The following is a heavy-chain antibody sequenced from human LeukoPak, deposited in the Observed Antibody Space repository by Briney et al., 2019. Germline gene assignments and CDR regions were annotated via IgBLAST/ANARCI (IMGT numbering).Heavy chain of an antibody. V-gene: IGHV4-61*02. CDR3: ARTSLGSSSWYADY. D-gene: IGHD6-13*01. CDR2: IYTSGST. Sequence: SETLSLTCTVSGGSISSGSYYWSWIRQPAGKGLEWIGRIYTSGSTNYNPSLKSRVTMSVDTSKNQFSLKLSSVTAADTAVYYCARTSLGSSSWYADYWGQGTLVTVSS. CDR1: GGSISSGSYY. J-gene: IGHJ4*02.